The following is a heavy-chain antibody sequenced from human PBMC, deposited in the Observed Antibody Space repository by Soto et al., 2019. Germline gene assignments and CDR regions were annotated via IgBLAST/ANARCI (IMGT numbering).Heavy chain of an antibody. CDR2: IIPIFGTA. V-gene: IGHV1-69*13. CDR1: GGTFSSYA. J-gene: IGHJ6*02. Sequence: SVKVSCKASGGTFSSYAISWVRQAPGQGLEWMGGIIPIFGTANYAQEFQGRVTITADESTSTAYMELSSLRSEDTAVYYCTRGGRIRGYSYGSYYYYYGMDVWGQGTTVTVSS. D-gene: IGHD5-18*01. CDR3: TRGGRIRGYSYGSYYYYYGMDV.